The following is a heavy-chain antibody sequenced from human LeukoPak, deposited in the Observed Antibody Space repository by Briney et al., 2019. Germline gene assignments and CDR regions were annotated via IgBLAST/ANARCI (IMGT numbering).Heavy chain of an antibody. CDR3: AKSAYQYQLLWDYFDY. V-gene: IGHV3-30*18. D-gene: IGHD2-2*01. Sequence: SGGSLRLSCAASGFTFSRYGVQWVRQAPGKGLEWVAGISYDGSNKFYEDSVKGRFTISRDNSKNTLYLQMNSLRAEDTAVYYCAKSAYQYQLLWDYFDYWGQGTLVTVS. CDR1: GFTFSRYG. CDR2: ISYDGSNK. J-gene: IGHJ4*02.